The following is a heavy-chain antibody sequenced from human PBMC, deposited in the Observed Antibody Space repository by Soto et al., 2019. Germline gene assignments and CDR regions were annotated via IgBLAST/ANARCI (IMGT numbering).Heavy chain of an antibody. CDR1: GFSLSTGGVG. CDR2: IYWDDDK. D-gene: IGHD3-10*01. CDR3: AHAQWFGDPFDY. V-gene: IGHV2-5*02. J-gene: IGHJ4*02. Sequence: QITLKESGPTLVKPTQTLTLTCTFSGFSLSTGGVGVGWIRRPPTKALEWLALIYWDDDKRYSQSLKSRLTITKDTSKNQVVLMMTNMDPVDTATYYCAHAQWFGDPFDYWGQGALVTVSS.